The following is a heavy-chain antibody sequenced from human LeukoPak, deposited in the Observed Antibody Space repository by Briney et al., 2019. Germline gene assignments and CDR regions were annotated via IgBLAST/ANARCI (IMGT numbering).Heavy chain of an antibody. CDR2: VSSSSSYI. J-gene: IGHJ4*02. CDR3: ARDIGGGGWYPGYFDY. Sequence: GGCLRLSCAASGWTFSSYSMNWVRKAPGKGLEWVSSVSSSSSYIYYADSVKGRFTISRDNAKNSLYLQMNSLRAEDTAVYYCARDIGGGGWYPGYFDYWGQGTLVTVSS. D-gene: IGHD6-19*01. CDR1: GWTFSSYS. V-gene: IGHV3-21*01.